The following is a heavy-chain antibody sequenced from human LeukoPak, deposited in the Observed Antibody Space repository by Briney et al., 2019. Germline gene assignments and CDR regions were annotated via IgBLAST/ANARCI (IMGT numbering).Heavy chain of an antibody. V-gene: IGHV6-1*01. J-gene: IGHJ6*03. CDR2: TYYRSKWYN. CDR3: AGSTITRVRGYYMDV. Sequence: SQTLSLTCAISGYRVSSNSSAWNWIRQSPSKGLEWLGGTYYRSKWYNDYAVSVKSRITINPDTSKNQFSLQLNSVTPEDTAVYYCAGSTITRVRGYYMDVWGKGTTVTVSS. CDR1: GYRVSSNSSA. D-gene: IGHD3-10*01.